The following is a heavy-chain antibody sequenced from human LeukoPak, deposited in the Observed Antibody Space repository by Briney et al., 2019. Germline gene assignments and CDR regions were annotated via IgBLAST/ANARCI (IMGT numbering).Heavy chain of an antibody. CDR1: GVSISSSNSY. CDR3: ARSRIAARRSAFDI. D-gene: IGHD6-6*01. V-gene: IGHV4-39*01. Sequence: SETLSLTCTVSGVSISSSNSYWGWSRQPPGKGLEWIGSIYYSGNTYYNASLKSQVSISIDTSKNQFSLRLTSVTAADTAVYYCARSRIAARRSAFDIWGQGTMVTVSS. J-gene: IGHJ3*02. CDR2: IYYSGNT.